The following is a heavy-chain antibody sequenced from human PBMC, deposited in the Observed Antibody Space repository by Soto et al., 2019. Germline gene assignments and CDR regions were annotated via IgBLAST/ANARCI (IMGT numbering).Heavy chain of an antibody. CDR3: ASHDYAHYGIDA. D-gene: IGHD4-17*01. V-gene: IGHV4-30-4*01. J-gene: IGHJ6*02. Sequence: QVQLQESGPGLLKPSQTLSLTCTVSGWSVSRCVYYCSWIRQPPGKGLEWIGYIYYIGSTYYNPYLKSRVTPSVDTSKHQFSLTLSSVTAAATAVYYCASHDYAHYGIDAWGQGTTVTVSS. CDR2: IYYIGST. CDR1: GWSVSRCVYY.